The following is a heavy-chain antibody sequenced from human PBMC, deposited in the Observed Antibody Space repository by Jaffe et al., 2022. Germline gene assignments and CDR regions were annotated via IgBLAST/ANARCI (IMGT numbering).Heavy chain of an antibody. Sequence: QVQLVQSGAEVKKPGSSVKVSCKASGGTFSNYAFSWVRQAPGQGLEWMGGIIPIFETPNYAQKFQGRVTITTDADTSTAYMELSSLRSEDTAVYYCGRELLAYNEESSGYCLGDWGQGTLVTVSS. V-gene: IGHV1-69*05. J-gene: IGHJ4*02. CDR3: GRELLAYNEESSGYCLGD. CDR2: IIPIFETP. D-gene: IGHD3-22*01. CDR1: GGTFSNYA.